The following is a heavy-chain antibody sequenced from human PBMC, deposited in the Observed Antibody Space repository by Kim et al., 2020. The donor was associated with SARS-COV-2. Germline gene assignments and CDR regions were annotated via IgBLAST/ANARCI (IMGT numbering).Heavy chain of an antibody. J-gene: IGHJ4*02. D-gene: IGHD3-10*01. CDR1: GFTFSSYG. Sequence: GGSLRLSCAASGFTFSSYGMHWVRQAPGKGLEWVAVIWYDGSNKYYADSVKGRFTISRDNSKNTLYLQMNSLRAEDTAVYYCARDPYYYGSGSYYYTFDYWGQGTLVTVSS. V-gene: IGHV3-33*01. CDR2: IWYDGSNK. CDR3: ARDPYYYGSGSYYYTFDY.